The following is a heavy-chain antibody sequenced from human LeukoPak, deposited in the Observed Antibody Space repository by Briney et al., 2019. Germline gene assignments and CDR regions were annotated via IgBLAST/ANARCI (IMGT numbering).Heavy chain of an antibody. Sequence: GGSLRLSCAASGFTFSSYSMNWVRQAPGKGLEWVSSISSSSSYIYYADSVKGRFTISRDNAKNSLYLQMNSLRAEDTAVYYCATDDFWSGYSDYRGQGTLVTVSS. J-gene: IGHJ4*02. CDR2: ISSSSSYI. CDR1: GFTFSSYS. V-gene: IGHV3-21*01. CDR3: ATDDFWSGYSDY. D-gene: IGHD3-3*01.